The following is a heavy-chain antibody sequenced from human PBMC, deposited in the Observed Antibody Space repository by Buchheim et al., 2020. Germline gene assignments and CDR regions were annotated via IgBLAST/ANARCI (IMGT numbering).Heavy chain of an antibody. Sequence: QVQLVQSGAEVKKPGASVRVSCKASGYTFSNYGISWVRQAPGQGLEWMGWISGYNGNTNYAQKLQGRVTMTTDTSTSTVYMELRSLKSDGTAVYYCARVWDSSGRTYYYYGMDVWGQGTT. V-gene: IGHV1-18*01. D-gene: IGHD3-22*01. CDR1: GYTFSNYG. CDR3: ARVWDSSGRTYYYYGMDV. J-gene: IGHJ6*02. CDR2: ISGYNGNT.